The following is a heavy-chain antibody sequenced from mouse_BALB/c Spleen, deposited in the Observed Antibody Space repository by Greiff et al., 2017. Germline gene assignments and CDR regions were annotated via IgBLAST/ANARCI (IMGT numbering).Heavy chain of an antibody. Sequence: LMKPGASVKISCKATGYTFCSYWIEWVKQRPGHGLELIGEILPGSGSTNYNEKFKGKATFTADTSSNTAYMQLSSLTSEDSAVYYCARLITTVYFDYWGQGTTLTVSS. CDR3: ARLITTVYFDY. CDR1: GYTFCSYW. D-gene: IGHD1-1*01. J-gene: IGHJ2*01. CDR2: ILPGSGST. V-gene: IGHV1-9*01.